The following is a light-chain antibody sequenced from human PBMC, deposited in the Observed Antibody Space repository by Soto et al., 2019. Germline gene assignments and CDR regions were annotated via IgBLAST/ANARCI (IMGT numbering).Light chain of an antibody. J-gene: IGLJ3*02. CDR1: NIGSES. V-gene: IGLV3-21*02. CDR3: QVWDSSSDHPGV. Sequence: SYELTQPPSVSVAPGQTARITCGGNNIGSESVHWYQQKPGQAPVLVVYDDSDRPSGIPERFSGSNSGNTATLTISRVEAGDEADYYCQVWDSSSDHPGVFGGGTKVTVL. CDR2: DDS.